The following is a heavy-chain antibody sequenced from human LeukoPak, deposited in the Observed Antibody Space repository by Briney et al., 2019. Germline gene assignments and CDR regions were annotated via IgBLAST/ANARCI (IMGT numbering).Heavy chain of an antibody. CDR1: GYTFTSYY. V-gene: IGHV1-46*01. Sequence: ASVKVSCKASGYTFTSYYMHWARQAPGQGLEWMGIINPSGGSTSYAQKFQGRVTMTRDTSTSTVYMELSSLRSEDTAVYYCARGSSSWYDESSEGLAYFDYWGQGTLVTVSS. D-gene: IGHD6-13*01. CDR2: INPSGGST. J-gene: IGHJ4*02. CDR3: ARGSSSWYDESSEGLAYFDY.